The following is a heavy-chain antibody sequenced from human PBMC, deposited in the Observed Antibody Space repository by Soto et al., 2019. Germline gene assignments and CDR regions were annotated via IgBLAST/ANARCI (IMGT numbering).Heavy chain of an antibody. J-gene: IGHJ4*02. CDR3: AKALYGGFTY. V-gene: IGHV3-23*01. CDR1: GFTFSVYA. CDR2: ISGSGDST. D-gene: IGHD3-10*01. Sequence: EVRLLESGGGLVQPGGSLRLSCAASGFTFSVYAMSWVRQAPGKGLEWVSGISGSGDSTHYADSVMGRFTVSRDNSKSMLYLQTTSLRAEDTAIYYCAKALYGGFTYWGQGTLVTVSS.